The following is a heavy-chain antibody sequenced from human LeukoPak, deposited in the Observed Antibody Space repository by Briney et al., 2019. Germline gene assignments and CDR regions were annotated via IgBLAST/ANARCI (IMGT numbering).Heavy chain of an antibody. CDR3: ARVPLDYGDYERYFDY. CDR1: GYTFTSYD. D-gene: IGHD4-17*01. J-gene: IGHJ4*02. Sequence: ASVKVSCKASGYTFTSYDINWVRQATGQGLEWMGWINTNTGNPTYAQGFTGRFVFSLDTSVSTAYLQISSLKAEDTAVYYCARVPLDYGDYERYFDYWGQGTLVTVSS. CDR2: INTNTGNP. V-gene: IGHV7-4-1*02.